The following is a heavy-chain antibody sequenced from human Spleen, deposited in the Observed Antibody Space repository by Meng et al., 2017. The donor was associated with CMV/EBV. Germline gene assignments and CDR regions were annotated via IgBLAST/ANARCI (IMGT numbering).Heavy chain of an antibody. CDR2: INHSGST. CDR3: ARAPITIFGVASFDY. V-gene: IGHV4-34*01. Sequence: VYGGSFSGYYWSWIRQPPGKGLEWIGEINHSGSTNYNPSLKSRVTISVDTSKNQFSLKLSSVTAADTAVYYCARAPITIFGVASFDYWGQGTLVTVSS. J-gene: IGHJ4*02. CDR1: GGSFSGYY. D-gene: IGHD3-3*01.